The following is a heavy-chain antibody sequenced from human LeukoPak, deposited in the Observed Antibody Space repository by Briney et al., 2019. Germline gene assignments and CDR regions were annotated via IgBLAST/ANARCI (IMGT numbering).Heavy chain of an antibody. Sequence: GGSLRLSCAASGFTFSSYGMHWVRQAPGKGLEWVAVISYDGSNKYYADSVKGRFTISRDNSKNTLYLQMNSLRAEDTAVYYCAKDRARSGTYYFDYWGQGTLVTVSS. D-gene: IGHD6-19*01. J-gene: IGHJ4*02. CDR2: ISYDGSNK. CDR1: GFTFSSYG. V-gene: IGHV3-30*18. CDR3: AKDRARSGTYYFDY.